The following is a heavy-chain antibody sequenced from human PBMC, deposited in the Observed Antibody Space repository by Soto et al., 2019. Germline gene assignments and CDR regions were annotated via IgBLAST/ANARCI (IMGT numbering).Heavy chain of an antibody. CDR2: INHSGGT. CDR1: GGSFSAYY. Sequence: SETLSLTCAVYGGSFSAYYWSWIRQPPGKGLEWIGEINHSGGTSYNPSLKSRVTISVDTSKSQFSLKLSSVTAADTAVYYCARDGTSGFDPWGQGTLVTVSS. V-gene: IGHV4-34*01. CDR3: ARDGTSGFDP. D-gene: IGHD3-22*01. J-gene: IGHJ5*02.